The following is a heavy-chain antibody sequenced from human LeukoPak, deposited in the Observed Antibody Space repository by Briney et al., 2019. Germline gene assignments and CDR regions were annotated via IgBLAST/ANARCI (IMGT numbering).Heavy chain of an antibody. D-gene: IGHD3-3*01. CDR2: INSDGSST. J-gene: IGHJ4*02. CDR1: GFTFSSYW. Sequence: GGSLRLSCAASGFTFSSYWMHWVRQAPGKGLVWVSHINSDGSSTNYADSVKGRFTISRDNAKNTLYLQMNSLRAEDTAVYSCASQITIFAFDYWGQGTLVTVSS. V-gene: IGHV3-74*01. CDR3: ASQITIFAFDY.